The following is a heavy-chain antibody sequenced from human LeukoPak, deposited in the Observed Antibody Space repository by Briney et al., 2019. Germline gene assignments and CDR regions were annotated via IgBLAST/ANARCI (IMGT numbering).Heavy chain of an antibody. J-gene: IGHJ4*02. V-gene: IGHV1-2*02. CDR3: ARDVNRQWLFDY. CDR2: INPNSGGT. CDR1: GYTFTGYY. D-gene: IGHD6-19*01. Sequence: GASVKVSFKASGYTFTGYYMHWVRQAPGQGLEWMGWINPNSGGTNYAQKFQGRVTMTRDTSISTAYMELSRLRSDDTAVYYCARDVNRQWLFDYWGQGTLVTVSS.